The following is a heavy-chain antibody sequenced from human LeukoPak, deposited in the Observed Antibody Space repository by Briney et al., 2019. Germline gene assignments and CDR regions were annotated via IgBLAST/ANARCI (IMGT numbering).Heavy chain of an antibody. V-gene: IGHV3-21*01. CDR1: GFTFSSYS. J-gene: IGHJ4*02. CDR3: ARDSCSSTSCYSWAFDY. Sequence: PGGSLRLSCAASGFTFSSYSINWVRQAPGKGLEWVSSISSSSSYIYYADSVKGRFTISRDNAKNSLYLQMNSLRAEDTAVYYCARDSCSSTSCYSWAFDYWGQGTLVTVSS. CDR2: ISSSSSYI. D-gene: IGHD2-2*01.